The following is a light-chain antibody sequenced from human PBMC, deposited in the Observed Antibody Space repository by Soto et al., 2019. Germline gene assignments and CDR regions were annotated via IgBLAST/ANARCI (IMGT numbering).Light chain of an antibody. CDR1: QSVSSSY. J-gene: IGKJ1*01. Sequence: EIVLTQSPGTLSLSPGERATLSCRASQSVSSSYLAWYQQKPGQAPRPLIYGASSRAIGIPDRFSGSGSGTDFTLTISRLEPEDFAVYYCQQYGSSSWKFGQVTKVHIK. V-gene: IGKV3-20*01. CDR2: GAS. CDR3: QQYGSSSWK.